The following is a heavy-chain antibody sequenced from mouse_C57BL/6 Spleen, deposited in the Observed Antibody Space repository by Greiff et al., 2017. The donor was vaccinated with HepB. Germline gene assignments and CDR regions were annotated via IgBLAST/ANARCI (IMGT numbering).Heavy chain of an antibody. CDR2: IDPSDSYT. CDR3: ARGGSMVTTPFAY. V-gene: IGHV1-50*01. J-gene: IGHJ3*01. CDR1: GYTFTSYW. D-gene: IGHD2-2*01. Sequence: QLQQPGAELVKPGASVKLSCKASGYTFTSYWMQWVKQRPGQGLEWIGEIDPSDSYTNYNQKFKGKATLTVDTSSSTAYMQLSSLTSEDSAVYYCARGGSMVTTPFAYWGQGTLVTVSA.